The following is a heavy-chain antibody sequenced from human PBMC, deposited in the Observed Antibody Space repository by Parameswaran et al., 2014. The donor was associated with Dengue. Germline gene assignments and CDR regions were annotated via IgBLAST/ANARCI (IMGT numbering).Heavy chain of an antibody. CDR2: IYPGDSDT. V-gene: IGHV5-51*01. CDR3: ARRNSIVGATKGYYYYGMDV. J-gene: IGHJ6*02. D-gene: IGHD1-26*01. Sequence: VRQMPGKGLEWMGIIYPGDSDTRYSPSFQGQVTISADKSISTAYLQWSSLKASDTAMYYCARRNSIVGATKGYYYYGMDVWAKGPRSPSP.